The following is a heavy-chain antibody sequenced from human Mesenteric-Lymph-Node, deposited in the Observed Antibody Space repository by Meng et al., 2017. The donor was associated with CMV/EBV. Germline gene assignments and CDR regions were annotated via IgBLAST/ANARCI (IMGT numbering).Heavy chain of an antibody. CDR3: ARADFGCSSTTCRTNWFDP. CDR2: VIYTGST. Sequence: SETLSLTCTVSGDSINSGDYYWSWIRQPPGKGLEYIGYVIYTGSTNYNPSLKSRVTISVDTSKNQFSLKLSSVTAADTAVYYCARADFGCSSTTCRTNWFDPWGRGTLVTVSS. D-gene: IGHD2-2*01. CDR1: GDSINSGDYY. J-gene: IGHJ5*02. V-gene: IGHV4-61*08.